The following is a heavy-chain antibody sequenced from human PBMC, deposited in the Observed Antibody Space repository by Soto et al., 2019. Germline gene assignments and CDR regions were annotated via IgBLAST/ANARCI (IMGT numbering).Heavy chain of an antibody. D-gene: IGHD3-10*01. J-gene: IGHJ6*02. Sequence: QVQLVESGGGVVQPGRSLRLSCEASGFTFSSYGMHWVRQAPGKGLEWVAVISYDGSNKYYAESVKGRLTISRDNSKNTLYLQMNSLRAEDTAVYYCAKDNGWFGELPPAGMDVWGQGTTVNVSS. CDR1: GFTFSSYG. CDR2: ISYDGSNK. CDR3: AKDNGWFGELPPAGMDV. V-gene: IGHV3-30*18.